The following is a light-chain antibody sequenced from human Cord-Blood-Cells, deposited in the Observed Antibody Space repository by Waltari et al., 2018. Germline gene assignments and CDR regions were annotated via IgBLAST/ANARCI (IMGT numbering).Light chain of an antibody. V-gene: IGLV2-14*01. CDR2: EVS. CDR1: SSDVGGYNY. J-gene: IGLJ2*01. Sequence: QSALTQPASVSGSPGQSNTISCTGTSSDVGGYNYVSWYQQHPGKALKLMIYEVSNRPSGVSNRFSGSKSGNTASLTISGLQAEDEADYYCSSYTSSSTLVFGGGTKLTVL. CDR3: SSYTSSSTLV.